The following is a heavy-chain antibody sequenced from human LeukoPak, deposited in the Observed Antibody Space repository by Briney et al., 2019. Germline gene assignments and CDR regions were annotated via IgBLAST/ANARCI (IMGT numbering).Heavy chain of an antibody. CDR2: INAGNGNT. D-gene: IGHD5-12*01. J-gene: IGHJ4*02. CDR1: GYTFTTYA. CDR3: AREKGYSGHDSPGYFDY. V-gene: IGHV1-3*01. Sequence: ASVKVSCKASGYTFTTYAMHWVRQAPGQRLEWMGWINAGNGNTKYSQKFQGRATITRDTSASTAYMELSSLRSEDTAVYYCAREKGYSGHDSPGYFDYWGQETLVTVSS.